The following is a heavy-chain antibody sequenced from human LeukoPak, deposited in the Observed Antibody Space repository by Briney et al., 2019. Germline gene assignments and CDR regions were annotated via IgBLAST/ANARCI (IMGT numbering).Heavy chain of an antibody. V-gene: IGHV1-69*06. D-gene: IGHD4-11*01. CDR3: ARSTTVTGDFDY. CDR1: GGTFSGYA. Sequence: GASVKVSCKASGGTFSGYAISWVRQAPGQGLEWMGGIIPIFGTANYAQKFQGRVTITADKSTSTAYMELSSLRSEDTAVYYCARSTTVTGDFDYWGQGTLVTVSS. CDR2: IIPIFGTA. J-gene: IGHJ4*02.